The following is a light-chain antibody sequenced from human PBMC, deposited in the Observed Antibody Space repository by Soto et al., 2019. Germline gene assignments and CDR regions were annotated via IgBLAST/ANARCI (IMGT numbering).Light chain of an antibody. V-gene: IGKV1-5*03. J-gene: IGKJ1*01. Sequence: DIQMTQSPSTLSASVGDRVTITCRASLSVSSWLAWYQQKPGKAPKLLIYRASSLGNGVPSRFSGRGSGTAFTLTISNLQPDDFGTYYCQQYNSDSTFGQGTRV. CDR2: RAS. CDR1: LSVSSW. CDR3: QQYNSDST.